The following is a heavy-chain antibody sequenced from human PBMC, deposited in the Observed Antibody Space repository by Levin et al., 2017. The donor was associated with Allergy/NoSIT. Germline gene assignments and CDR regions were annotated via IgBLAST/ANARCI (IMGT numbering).Heavy chain of an antibody. D-gene: IGHD3-9*01. CDR3: ARGPYYDILTGHPRYYDYGMDV. CDR2: IDWDDDK. J-gene: IGHJ6*02. CDR1: GFSLSTSGMC. V-gene: IGHV2-70*01. Sequence: SGPTLVKPTQTLTLTCTFSGFSLSTSGMCVSWIRQPPGKALEWLALIDWDDDKYYSTSLKTRLTISKDTSKNQVVLTMTNMDPVDTATYYCARGPYYDILTGHPRYYDYGMDVWGQGTTVTVSS.